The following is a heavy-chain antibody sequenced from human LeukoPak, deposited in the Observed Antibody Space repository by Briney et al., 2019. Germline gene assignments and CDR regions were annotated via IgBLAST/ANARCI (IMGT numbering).Heavy chain of an antibody. CDR3: ARRAHIGSDY. D-gene: IGHD1-26*01. J-gene: IGHJ4*02. Sequence: ASVKVSCKASGGTFSSYAISWVRQAPGQGLEWMGWMNPNSGNTGYAQKFQGRVTITRNTSISTAYMELSSLRSEDTAVYYCARRAHIGSDYWGQGTLVTVSS. CDR2: MNPNSGNT. CDR1: GGTFSSYA. V-gene: IGHV1-8*03.